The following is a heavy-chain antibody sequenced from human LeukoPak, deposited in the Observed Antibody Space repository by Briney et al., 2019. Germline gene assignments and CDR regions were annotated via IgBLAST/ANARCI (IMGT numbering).Heavy chain of an antibody. J-gene: IGHJ4*02. CDR2: ISAYSGNT. V-gene: IGHV1-18*04. CDR1: GYTFTSYG. Sequence: ASVKVSCKASGYTFTSYGISWVRQAPGQGLEWMGWISAYSGNTNYAQKLQGRVTMTTDTSTSTAYMELRSLRSDDTAVYYCAREGTYYDILTGYPLAGVRSYYFDYWGQGTLVTVSS. CDR3: AREGTYYDILTGYPLAGVRSYYFDY. D-gene: IGHD3-9*01.